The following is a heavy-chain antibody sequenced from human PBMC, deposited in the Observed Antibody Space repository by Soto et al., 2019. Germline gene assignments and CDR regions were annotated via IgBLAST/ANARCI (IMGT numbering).Heavy chain of an antibody. J-gene: IGHJ5*02. CDR1: GFTFSSYA. V-gene: IGHV3-23*01. Sequence: EVQLLESGGGLVQPGGSLRLSCAASGFTFSSYAMSWVRQAPGKGLEWVSAISGSGGSTYYEDSVKGRFTISRDNSKNTLELQMNSLRAEDTAVYYCAKDSRTGTKKYNWFDPWGQGTLVTVSS. CDR3: AKDSRTGTKKYNWFDP. CDR2: ISGSGGST. D-gene: IGHD1-7*01.